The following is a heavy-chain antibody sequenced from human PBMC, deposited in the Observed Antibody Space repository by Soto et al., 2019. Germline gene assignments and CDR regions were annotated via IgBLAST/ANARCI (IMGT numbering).Heavy chain of an antibody. V-gene: IGHV4-30-4*01. CDR3: ARDRDSSSWFT. CDR2: IYYSGST. D-gene: IGHD6-13*01. J-gene: IGHJ3*01. Sequence: QVQLQESGPGLVKPSQTLSLTCTVSGGSISSGDYYWRWIRQPPGKGLEWMGYIYYSGSTYYNTYHKNRVTISVDTYKNKFSLKLSSVTAADTAVYYCARDRDSSSWFTWGQGTMVTVSS. CDR1: GGSISSGDYY.